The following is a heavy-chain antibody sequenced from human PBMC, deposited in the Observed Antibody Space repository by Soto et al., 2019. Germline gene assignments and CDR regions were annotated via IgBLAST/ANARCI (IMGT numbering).Heavy chain of an antibody. CDR2: IYYSGST. Sequence: PSETLSLTCTVSGGSISSYYWSWIRQPPGKGLEWIGYIYYSGSTNYNPSLKSRVTISVDTSKNQFSLKLSSVTAADTAVYYCASSCLTDTELCPFDYWGQGTLVTVSS. V-gene: IGHV4-59*01. D-gene: IGHD2-2*01. CDR1: GGSISSYY. CDR3: ASSCLTDTELCPFDY. J-gene: IGHJ4*02.